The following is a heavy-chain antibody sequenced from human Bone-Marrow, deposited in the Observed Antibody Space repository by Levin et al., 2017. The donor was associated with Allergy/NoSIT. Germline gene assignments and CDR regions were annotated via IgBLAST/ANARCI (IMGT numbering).Heavy chain of an antibody. D-gene: IGHD3-22*01. CDR2: IYYSGST. Sequence: SQTLSLTCTVSGGSISSGGYYWSWIRQHPGKGLEWIGYIYYSGSTYYNPSLKSRVTISVDTSKNQFSLKLSSVTAADTAVYYCAGSQYYYDSSGPMGYFPDYWGQGTLVTVSS. CDR3: AGSQYYYDSSGPMGYFPDY. V-gene: IGHV4-31*03. J-gene: IGHJ4*02. CDR1: GGSISSGGYY.